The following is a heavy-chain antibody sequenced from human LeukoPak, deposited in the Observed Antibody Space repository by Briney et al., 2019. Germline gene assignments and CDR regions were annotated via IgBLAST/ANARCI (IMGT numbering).Heavy chain of an antibody. V-gene: IGHV3-7*04. CDR3: ARWVPAAASMDV. J-gene: IGHJ6*03. Sequence: GGSLRLSCAVTGLTFSDYWMSWVRQAPGKGLEWVATIKPDGSEKYYVDSVKGRFTISRDNAKNSLYLQMNSLRAEDTAVYYCARWVPAAASMDVWGKGTTVTVSS. D-gene: IGHD2-2*01. CDR1: GLTFSDYW. CDR2: IKPDGSEK.